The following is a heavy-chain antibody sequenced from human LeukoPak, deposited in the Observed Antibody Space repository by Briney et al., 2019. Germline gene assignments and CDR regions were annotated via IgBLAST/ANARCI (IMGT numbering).Heavy chain of an antibody. J-gene: IGHJ1*01. CDR1: GYTFTSYD. D-gene: IGHD3-22*01. V-gene: IGHV1-8*01. CDR3: ARGRGDYYDSSGEPEYFQH. CDR2: MNPNSGNT. Sequence: ASVKVSCKASGYTFTSYDINWVRQATGQGLEWMGWMNPNSGNTGYAQKFQGRVTMTRNTSISTAYMELSSLRSEDTAVYYCARGRGDYYDSSGEPEYFQHWGQGTLVTVSS.